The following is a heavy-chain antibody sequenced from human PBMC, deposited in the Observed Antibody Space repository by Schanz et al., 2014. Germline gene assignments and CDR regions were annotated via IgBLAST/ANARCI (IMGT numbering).Heavy chain of an antibody. CDR3: AKEVRLVLRDWLPTPDFDY. V-gene: IGHV3-23*04. J-gene: IGHJ4*02. CDR1: GFTFSSYL. D-gene: IGHD3-3*01. CDR2: IGGSGGST. Sequence: EVQLVESGGGLVQPGGSLTLSCAASGFTFSSYLMSWVRQAPGKGLEWVSGIGGSGGSTDYADSVKGRFTISRDNSKNTLFLQMNSLRAEDTALYFCAKEVRLVLRDWLPTPDFDYWGQGTLVTVSS.